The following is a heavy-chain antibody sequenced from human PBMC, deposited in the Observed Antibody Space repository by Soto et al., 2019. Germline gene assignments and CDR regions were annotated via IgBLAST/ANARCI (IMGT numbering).Heavy chain of an antibody. CDR2: ISGSGGST. Sequence: GGSLRLSCAASGFTFSSYAMSWVRQAPGKGLEWVSAISGSGGSTYYADSVKGRFTISRDNSKNTLYLQMNSLRAEDTAVYYCAKMEFWSGAYYYYYMDVWGKGTTVTVSS. CDR1: GFTFSSYA. V-gene: IGHV3-23*01. CDR3: AKMEFWSGAYYYYYMDV. D-gene: IGHD3-3*01. J-gene: IGHJ6*03.